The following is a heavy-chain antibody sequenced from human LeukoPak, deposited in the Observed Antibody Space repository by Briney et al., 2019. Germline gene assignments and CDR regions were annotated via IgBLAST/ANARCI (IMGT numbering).Heavy chain of an antibody. CDR3: ARAGSGWSDFDY. D-gene: IGHD6-19*01. V-gene: IGHV4-59*12. CDR1: GASISSYF. CDR2: IYSSGGT. J-gene: IGHJ4*02. Sequence: SETLSLTCTVSGASISSYFWSWIRQPPGKGLEWIGYIYSSGGTNYNPSLKSRVAMSVDTSKNQFSLKLSSVTAADTAVYYCARAGSGWSDFDYWGQGTLVTVSS.